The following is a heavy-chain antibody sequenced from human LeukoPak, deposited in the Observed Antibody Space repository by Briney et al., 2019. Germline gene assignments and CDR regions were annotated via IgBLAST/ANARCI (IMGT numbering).Heavy chain of an antibody. V-gene: IGHV3-64D*06. D-gene: IGHD6-19*01. CDR2: ISSNGGST. Sequence: GGSLRLSCSASGFTFSSYAMHWVRQAPGKGLEYVSAISSNGGSTYYADSVKGRFTISRDNSKNTLYLQTSSLRAEDTAVYYCVKHTVAGLDYWGQGTLVTVSS. J-gene: IGHJ4*02. CDR3: VKHTVAGLDY. CDR1: GFTFSSYA.